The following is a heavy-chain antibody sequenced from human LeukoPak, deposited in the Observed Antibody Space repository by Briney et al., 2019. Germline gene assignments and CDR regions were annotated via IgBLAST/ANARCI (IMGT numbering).Heavy chain of an antibody. CDR1: GGSISSSSYY. D-gene: IGHD3-22*01. CDR2: IYYSGST. Sequence: SETLSLICTVSGGSISSSSYYWGWIRQPPGKGLEWIGSIYYSGSTYYNPSLKSRVTISVDTSKNQFSLKLSSVTAADTAVYYCARHLGMYYYDSSGYWSFDYWGQGTLVTVSS. J-gene: IGHJ4*02. V-gene: IGHV4-39*01. CDR3: ARHLGMYYYDSSGYWSFDY.